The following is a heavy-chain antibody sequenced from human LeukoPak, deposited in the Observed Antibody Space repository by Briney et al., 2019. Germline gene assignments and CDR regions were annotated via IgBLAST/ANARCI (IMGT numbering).Heavy chain of an antibody. V-gene: IGHV1-69*02. J-gene: IGHJ5*02. D-gene: IGHD3-3*01. Sequence: SVKVSCKASGGTFSSYTISWVRQAPGQGLEWMGRIIPILGIANYAQKFQGRVTITADKSTSTAYMEPSSLRSEDTAVYYCARAYDFGLHWFDPWGQGTLVTVSS. CDR1: GGTFSSYT. CDR3: ARAYDFGLHWFDP. CDR2: IIPILGIA.